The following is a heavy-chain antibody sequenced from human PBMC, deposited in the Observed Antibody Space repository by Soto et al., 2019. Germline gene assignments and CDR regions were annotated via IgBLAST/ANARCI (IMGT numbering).Heavy chain of an antibody. CDR3: ARAVSRLLWFGEELGYGMDV. CDR1: GFTFTSYG. V-gene: IGHV3-33*01. D-gene: IGHD3-10*01. CDR2: IWYDGSNK. Sequence: PGGSLRLSCAASGFTFTSYGMHWVRQAPGKGLEWVAVIWYDGSNKYYADSVKGRFTISRDNSKNTLYLQMNSLRAEDTAVYYCARAVSRLLWFGEELGYGMDVWGQGTTVTVSS. J-gene: IGHJ6*02.